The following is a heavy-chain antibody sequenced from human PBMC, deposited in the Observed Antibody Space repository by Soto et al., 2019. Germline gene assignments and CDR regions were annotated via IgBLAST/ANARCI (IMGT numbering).Heavy chain of an antibody. CDR2: INHSGST. V-gene: IGHV4-34*01. CDR1: GGSFSCYY. J-gene: IGHJ4*02. D-gene: IGHD3-3*01. Sequence: PSETLSLTCAVYGGSFSCYYWIWIRQPPGKGLEWIGEINHSGSTNYNPSLKSRVTISVDTSKNQFSLKLSSVTAADTAVYYCARGGLVRFWPYWGQGTLVTVSS. CDR3: ARGGLVRFWPY.